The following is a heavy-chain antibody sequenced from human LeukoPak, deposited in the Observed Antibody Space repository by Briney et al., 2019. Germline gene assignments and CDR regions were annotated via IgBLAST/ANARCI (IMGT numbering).Heavy chain of an antibody. CDR3: AKDLTFGGVISGLKD. V-gene: IGHV3-30*02. CDR1: GFTFSSYG. CDR2: IRYDGNNK. D-gene: IGHD3-16*02. J-gene: IGHJ4*02. Sequence: GGSLRLSCAASGFTFSSYGMHWVRQAPGKGLEWVAFIRYDGNNKYYEDSVKGRFTISRDNSKSTLYLQMNSLRAEDTAVYYCAKDLTFGGVISGLKDWGQGTLVTVSS.